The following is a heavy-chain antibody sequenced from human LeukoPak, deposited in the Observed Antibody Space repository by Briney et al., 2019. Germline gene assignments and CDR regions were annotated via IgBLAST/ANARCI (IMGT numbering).Heavy chain of an antibody. CDR2: IYYSGST. D-gene: IGHD6-19*01. Sequence: SETLSLTCTVSGGSISSSSYYWGWIRQPPGKGLEWIGSIYYSGSTYYNPSLKSRVTISVDTSKNQFSLKLSSVTAADTAVYYCVNSSPGGGWLVSGNFDYWGQGTLVTVSS. V-gene: IGHV4-39*01. CDR3: VNSSPGGGWLVSGNFDY. J-gene: IGHJ4*02. CDR1: GGSISSSSYY.